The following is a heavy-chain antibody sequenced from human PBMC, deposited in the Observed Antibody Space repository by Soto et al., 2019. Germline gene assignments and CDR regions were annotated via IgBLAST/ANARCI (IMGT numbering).Heavy chain of an antibody. J-gene: IGHJ4*02. CDR2: ISYDGSRK. CDR1: GFTFSTDG. D-gene: IGHD6-13*01. CDR3: AKDRSSSWTFDY. Sequence: QVQLVESGGGVVQPGRSLRLSCAASGFTFSTDGMHWVRQAPGKGLEWVAVISYDGSRKYYADSVKGRFTISRDNFKKTLYLQMNRLRAEDTAVYYCAKDRSSSWTFDYWGQGTLVTVSS. V-gene: IGHV3-30*18.